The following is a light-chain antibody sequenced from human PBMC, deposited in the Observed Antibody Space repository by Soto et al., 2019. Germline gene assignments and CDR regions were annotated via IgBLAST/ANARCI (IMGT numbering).Light chain of an antibody. V-gene: IGLV1-44*01. Sequence: TPGQRVTISCSGSNSNIGSNTVNWYQQLPGTAPKLLIYYDNLRPSGVPDRISGSKSGTSASLAISGLQSDDEADYYCAEWDDSLNGRVFGTGTKVTVL. CDR2: YDN. CDR1: NSNIGSNT. J-gene: IGLJ1*01. CDR3: AEWDDSLNGRV.